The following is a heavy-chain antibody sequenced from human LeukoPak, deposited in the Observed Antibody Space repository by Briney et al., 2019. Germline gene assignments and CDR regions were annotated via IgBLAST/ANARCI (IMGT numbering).Heavy chain of an antibody. Sequence: PSETLSLTCAVSGGSISSGGYSWSWIRQPPGKGLEWIGYIYHSGSTYYNPSLKSRVTISVDRSKNQFSLKLSSVTAADTAVCYCARAGISEWKRYNWFDPWGQGTLVTVSS. CDR3: ARAGISEWKRYNWFDP. CDR2: IYHSGST. J-gene: IGHJ5*02. V-gene: IGHV4-30-2*01. CDR1: GGSISSGGYS. D-gene: IGHD3-3*01.